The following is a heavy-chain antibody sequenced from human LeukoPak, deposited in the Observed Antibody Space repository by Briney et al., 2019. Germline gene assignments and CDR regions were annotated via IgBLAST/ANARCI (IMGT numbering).Heavy chain of an antibody. CDR3: VRDLGGRSGH. CDR2: INEDGSTT. CDR1: GFIYSSDW. D-gene: IGHD1-26*01. J-gene: IGHJ4*02. Sequence: PGGSVTLFCAACGFIYSSDWMHWGRQAAGKGLVWVSGINEDGSTTNYADYVQGRSTMFRDNAKNTLYLQMNSLRAEDTAVYYCVRDLGGRSGHWGQGTLVTVSS. V-gene: IGHV3-74*01.